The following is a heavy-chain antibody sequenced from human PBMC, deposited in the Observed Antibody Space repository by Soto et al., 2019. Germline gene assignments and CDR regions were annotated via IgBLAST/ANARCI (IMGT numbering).Heavy chain of an antibody. CDR3: ARGTLVYYYGMDV. CDR1: GFTFSSYS. Sequence: EVQLVESGGGLVKPGGSLRLSCAASGFTFSSYSMNWVRQAPGKGMEWVSSISSSSSYIYYADSVKGRFTISRDNAKNSLYLQMNSLRAEDTAVYYCARGTLVYYYGMDVWGQGTTVTVSS. V-gene: IGHV3-21*01. J-gene: IGHJ6*02. CDR2: ISSSSSYI.